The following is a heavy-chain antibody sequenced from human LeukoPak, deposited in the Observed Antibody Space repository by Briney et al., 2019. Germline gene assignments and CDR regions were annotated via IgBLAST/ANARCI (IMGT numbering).Heavy chain of an antibody. J-gene: IGHJ4*02. V-gene: IGHV3-30*04. CDR3: ARDEGFGGVRSRAAYYFDY. CDR2: ISYDGSNK. Sequence: GGSLRLSCAASGFTFSSYAMHWVRQAPGKGLEWVAVISYDGSNKYYADSVKGRFTISRDNSKNTLYLQMNSLRAEDTAVYYCARDEGFGGVRSRAAYYFDYWGQGTLVTVSS. CDR1: GFTFSSYA. D-gene: IGHD3-16*01.